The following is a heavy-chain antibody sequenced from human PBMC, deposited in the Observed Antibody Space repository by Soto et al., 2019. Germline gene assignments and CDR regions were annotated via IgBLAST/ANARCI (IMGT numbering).Heavy chain of an antibody. CDR1: GHTFSDYY. CDR2: INPKSGFT. V-gene: IGHV1-2*04. Sequence: QVQLVQSGAEVKKPGASVKVSCKASGHTFSDYYMYWVRQAPGQGLEWMGWINPKSGFTNYAQKFQGWVTMTRDTSISTAYMELSRLTSDDTAVYYCARRGTSSGWYAFAYWGQGTLVTVSS. CDR3: ARRGTSSGWYAFAY. D-gene: IGHD6-19*01. J-gene: IGHJ4*02.